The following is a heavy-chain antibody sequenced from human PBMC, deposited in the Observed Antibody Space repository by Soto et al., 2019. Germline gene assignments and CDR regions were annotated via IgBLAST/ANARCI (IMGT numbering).Heavy chain of an antibody. Sequence: PSETLSLTCTVSGGSISSGDYYWSWIRQPPGKGLEWIGYIYYSGSTYYNPSLKGRVTISVDTSKNQFSLKLSSVTAADTAVYYCARETSDSSGYYGNWFDPWGQGTLVTVSS. D-gene: IGHD3-22*01. V-gene: IGHV4-30-4*01. CDR2: IYYSGST. J-gene: IGHJ5*02. CDR1: GGSISSGDYY. CDR3: ARETSDSSGYYGNWFDP.